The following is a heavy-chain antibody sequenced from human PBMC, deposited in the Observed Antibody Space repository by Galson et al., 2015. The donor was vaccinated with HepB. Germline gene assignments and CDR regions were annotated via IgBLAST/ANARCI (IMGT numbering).Heavy chain of an antibody. J-gene: IGHJ4*02. Sequence: TLSLTCTVSGGSISSGDYYWSWIRQPPGKGLEWIGYIYYSGSTYYNPSLKSRVTISVDTSKNQFSLKLSSVTAADTAVYYCARGLTTVDFDYWGQGTLVTVSS. V-gene: IGHV4-30-4*01. CDR3: ARGLTTVDFDY. CDR1: GGSISSGDYY. CDR2: IYYSGST. D-gene: IGHD4-23*01.